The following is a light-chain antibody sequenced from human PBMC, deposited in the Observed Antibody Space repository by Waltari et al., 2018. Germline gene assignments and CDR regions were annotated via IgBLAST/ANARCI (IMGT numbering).Light chain of an antibody. Sequence: EVLMTQSPATVSVSPGEGATLSCWASQSVRNNVAWFQHKPGQAPRLLIYGASTTATGIPARFSGSVAVTDFSLTISGLQSEDFAVYYCQQYSDGYTFGQGTKLEIK. CDR2: GAS. CDR3: QQYSDGYT. V-gene: IGKV3-15*01. CDR1: QSVRNN. J-gene: IGKJ2*01.